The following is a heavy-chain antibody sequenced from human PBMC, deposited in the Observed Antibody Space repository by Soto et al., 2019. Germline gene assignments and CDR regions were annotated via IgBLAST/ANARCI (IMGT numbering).Heavy chain of an antibody. CDR3: GRRMSGPAGILDMYYGMDV. V-gene: IGHV5-51*01. D-gene: IGHD6-13*01. CDR1: GYIFTNYW. J-gene: IGHJ6*02. CDR2: MYPGGSQI. Sequence: GESLKISCKASGYIFTNYWIGWVRQMPGKGLEWMGMMYPGGSQIRYSPSFEGQVTISADRSVSTAYLHWSNLKTSDTAIYYCGRRMSGPAGILDMYYGMDVWGQGTTVTVSS.